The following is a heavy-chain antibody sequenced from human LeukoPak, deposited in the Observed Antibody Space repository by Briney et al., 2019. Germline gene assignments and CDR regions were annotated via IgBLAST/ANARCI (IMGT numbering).Heavy chain of an antibody. CDR3: ARRAGAYSHPYDY. J-gene: IGHJ4*02. V-gene: IGHV3-53*01. CDR1: GFTFSSNS. CDR2: IFSST. Sequence: PGGSLRLSCTVSGFTFSSNSMSWVRQAPGKGLEWVSFIFSSTHYSDSVKGRFTISRDNSKNTLYLQMNSLRAEDTAAYYCARRAGAYSHPYDYWGQGTLVTVSS. D-gene: IGHD4/OR15-4a*01.